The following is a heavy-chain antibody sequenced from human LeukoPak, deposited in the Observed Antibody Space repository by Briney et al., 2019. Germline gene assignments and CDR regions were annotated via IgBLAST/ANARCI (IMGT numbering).Heavy chain of an antibody. D-gene: IGHD3-16*01. J-gene: IGHJ6*02. CDR1: GFTLSSYE. CDR3: ATNLGPRRRSPVVMDV. CDR2: SSSSGNTI. V-gene: IGHV3-48*03. Sequence: PRGSLRLSCAASGFTLSSYEMNWVRQAPGKGLEWVSYSSSSGNTIYYADSVQGRFTISRDNAKNSLYLQMNSLRAEDTAVYYCATNLGPRRRSPVVMDVWGQGTTVTVSS.